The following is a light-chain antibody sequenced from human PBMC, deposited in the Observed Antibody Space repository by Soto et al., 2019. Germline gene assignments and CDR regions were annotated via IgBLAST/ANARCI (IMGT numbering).Light chain of an antibody. V-gene: IGKV3-20*01. CDR2: GAS. CDR3: QQYGRSPLT. Sequence: EIVLTQSPGTLSLSPGERATLSCRASESVKSRFLAWYQQKPGQAPRLLIYGASSRATGIPDRFSGSGSGTDFTLTISRLEPEDFAVYYCQQYGRSPLTFGGGTKWISN. CDR1: ESVKSRF. J-gene: IGKJ4*01.